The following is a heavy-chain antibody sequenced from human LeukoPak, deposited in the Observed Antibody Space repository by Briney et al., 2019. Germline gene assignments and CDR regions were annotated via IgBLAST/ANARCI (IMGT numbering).Heavy chain of an antibody. D-gene: IGHD5-12*01. CDR1: GGSLSSSNW. J-gene: IGHJ5*02. V-gene: IGHV4-4*02. CDR3: ARSGSGYSGYDRWFDH. Sequence: SGTLSLTCAVSGGSLSSSNWWSWVRPPPGKGLEWIGEIYHSGSTNYNPSLKSRDTISVDKSKNQFSLKLSSVTAADTAVYYCARSGSGYSGYDRWFDHWGQGTLVTVSS. CDR2: IYHSGST.